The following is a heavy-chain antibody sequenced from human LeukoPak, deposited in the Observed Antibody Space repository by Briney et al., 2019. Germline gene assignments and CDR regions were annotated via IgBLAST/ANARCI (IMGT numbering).Heavy chain of an antibody. V-gene: IGHV1-24*01. Sequence: ASVKVSCKVSGYTLTELSMHWVRQAPGKGLEWMGGFDPEDGETIYAQKFQGRVTMTEDTSTDTAYMELSSLRSEDTAVYYCATGGGCSSTSCRNNWFDPWGQGTPVTVSS. J-gene: IGHJ5*02. CDR3: ATGGGCSSTSCRNNWFDP. CDR1: GYTLTELS. CDR2: FDPEDGET. D-gene: IGHD2-2*01.